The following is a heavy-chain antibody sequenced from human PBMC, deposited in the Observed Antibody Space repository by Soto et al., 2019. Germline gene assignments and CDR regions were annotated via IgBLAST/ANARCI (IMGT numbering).Heavy chain of an antibody. CDR2: VSGSGDST. Sequence: LRLSCAASGFTFSSYAMSWVRQAPGKGLEWVSTVSGSGDSTYYADSVKGRFTISRDNSKNTLYLQMNSLRAEDTAVYYCATNHCSSTSCYVIDAFDIWGQGTMVTVSS. D-gene: IGHD2-2*01. J-gene: IGHJ3*02. CDR1: GFTFSSYA. CDR3: ATNHCSSTSCYVIDAFDI. V-gene: IGHV3-23*01.